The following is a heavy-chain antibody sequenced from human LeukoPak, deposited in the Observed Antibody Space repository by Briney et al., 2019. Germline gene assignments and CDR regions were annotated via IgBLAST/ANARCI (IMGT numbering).Heavy chain of an antibody. CDR3: ARDSSYYYYYMDV. V-gene: IGHV3-53*01. J-gene: IGHJ6*03. CDR2: IYSTGST. Sequence: PGGSLRLSCAASGFTVSSNYMSWVRQAPGKGLEWVSLIYSTGSTYYADSVRGRFTISRDNSKNTLYLQMNSLRPEDTAVYYCARDSSYYYYYMDVWGKGTTVTVSS. CDR1: GFTVSSNY.